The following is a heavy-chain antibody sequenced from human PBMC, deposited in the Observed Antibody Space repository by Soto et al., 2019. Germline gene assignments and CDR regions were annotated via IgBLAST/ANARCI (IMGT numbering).Heavy chain of an antibody. CDR3: ARRRFSGTYYFDY. J-gene: IGHJ4*02. CDR1: GGTFTSYA. V-gene: IGHV1-69*01. D-gene: IGHD1-26*01. CDR2: ITPIFGTA. Sequence: QVQLMQSGPEVKKPGSSVKVSGKSSGGTFTSYASSWVRQAPGQGLEWMGGITPIFGTANYAQKFQGRVTITADGSTSTAYMELSSLRSEDTAVYYCARRRFSGTYYFDYWGQGTLVTVSS.